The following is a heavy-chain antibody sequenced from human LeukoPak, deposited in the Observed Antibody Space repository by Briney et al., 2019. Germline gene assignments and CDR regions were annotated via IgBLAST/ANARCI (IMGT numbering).Heavy chain of an antibody. D-gene: IGHD2-2*01. CDR1: GGSISSSNW. CDR2: IYHSGST. V-gene: IGHV4-4*02. Sequence: SETLSLTCAVSGGSISSSNWWSWVRQPPGKGLEWIGEIYHSGSTNYNPSLKSRVTISVDKSKNQFSMKLGSVTAADTAVYYCARGGTHCSSTSCYAFDYWGQGTLVTVSS. CDR3: ARGGTHCSSTSCYAFDY. J-gene: IGHJ4*02.